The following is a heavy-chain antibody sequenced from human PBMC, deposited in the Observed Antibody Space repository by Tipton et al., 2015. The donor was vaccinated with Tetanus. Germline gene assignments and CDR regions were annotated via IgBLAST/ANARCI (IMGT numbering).Heavy chain of an antibody. CDR3: ATLDWKNAFDV. J-gene: IGHJ3*01. CDR1: GGSISSGDYY. Sequence: LRLSCTVSGGSISSGDYYWSWIRQPPGKGLEWIGYIYYSGSTYYNPSLKSRVTISVDTSKNQFSLKLSSVTAADTAVYYCATLDWKNAFDVWGQGTMVTVSS. D-gene: IGHD1-1*01. V-gene: IGHV4-30-4*01. CDR2: IYYSGST.